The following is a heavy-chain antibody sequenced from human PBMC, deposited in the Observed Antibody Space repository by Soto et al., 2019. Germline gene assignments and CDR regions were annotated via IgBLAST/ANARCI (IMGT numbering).Heavy chain of an antibody. J-gene: IGHJ5*02. Sequence: SETLSLTCAISGDSVSSNTASWNWIRQSPSRGLERLGMTYFRAKWYNDYAVSVKSRIIINPDTSNTQFSLQLNSVTPEDTAVYFCAKGDNLGPKTGYAFDPWGQGIMVTVSS. V-gene: IGHV6-1*01. D-gene: IGHD5-12*01. CDR2: TYFRAKWYN. CDR3: AKGDNLGPKTGYAFDP. CDR1: GDSVSSNTAS.